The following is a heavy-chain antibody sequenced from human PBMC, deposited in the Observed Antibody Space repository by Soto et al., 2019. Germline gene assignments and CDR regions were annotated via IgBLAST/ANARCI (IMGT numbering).Heavy chain of an antibody. V-gene: IGHV1-46*01. D-gene: IGHD5-12*01. Sequence: QVQLVQSGAEVKKPGASVKVSCKASGYTFTSYYMHWVRQAPGQGLEWKGIINPSGGSTSYAQKFEGGFTMTRDASASTVYMELSSLRSEDTAVYYCARESVDIVATTRGSGGMDVWGQGTTVTVSS. CDR1: GYTFTSYY. J-gene: IGHJ6*02. CDR2: INPSGGST. CDR3: ARESVDIVATTRGSGGMDV.